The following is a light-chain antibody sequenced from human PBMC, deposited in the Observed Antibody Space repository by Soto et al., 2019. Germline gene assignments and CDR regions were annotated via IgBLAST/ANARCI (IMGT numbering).Light chain of an antibody. CDR2: AAS. CDR1: QGIRND. V-gene: IGKV1-6*01. CDR3: LQDYNYPYT. J-gene: IGKJ2*01. Sequence: AIQMTQSPSSLSASVGDRVTITCRASQGIRNDLGWYQQKPGKAPKLLIFAASTLQSGVPSRFSGSGSSTDFTLTISSLQPEDFATYYGLQDYNYPYTFGQGTKVDIK.